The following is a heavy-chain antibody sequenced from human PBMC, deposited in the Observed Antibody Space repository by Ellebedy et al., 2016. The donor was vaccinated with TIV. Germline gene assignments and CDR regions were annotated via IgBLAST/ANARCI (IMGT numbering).Heavy chain of an antibody. V-gene: IGHV1-18*01. D-gene: IGHD3-10*01. CDR3: ARGRVRGVPDFDY. Sequence: ASVKVSXXASGYTFANYGVTWVRQAPGQGLEWMGWISADTTNTKYAQKVQGRVTMTTDTSTTTAYMELRNLRSDDTAVYYCARGRVRGVPDFDYWGQGTLVTVSS. CDR1: GYTFANYG. J-gene: IGHJ4*02. CDR2: ISADTTNT.